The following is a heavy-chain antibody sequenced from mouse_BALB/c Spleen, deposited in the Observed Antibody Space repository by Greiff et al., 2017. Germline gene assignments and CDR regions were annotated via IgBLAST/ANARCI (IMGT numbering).Heavy chain of an antibody. Sequence: EVKVEESGGGLVKPGGSLKLSCAASGFTFSSYTMSWVRQTPEKRLEWVATISSGGSYTYYPDSVKGRFTISKDNAKNTLYLQMSSLKSEDTAMYYCTRDQGYYGSSYEYYFDYWGQGTTLTVSS. J-gene: IGHJ2*01. D-gene: IGHD1-1*01. V-gene: IGHV5-6-4*01. CDR3: TRDQGYYGSSYEYYFDY. CDR1: GFTFSSYT. CDR2: ISSGGSYT.